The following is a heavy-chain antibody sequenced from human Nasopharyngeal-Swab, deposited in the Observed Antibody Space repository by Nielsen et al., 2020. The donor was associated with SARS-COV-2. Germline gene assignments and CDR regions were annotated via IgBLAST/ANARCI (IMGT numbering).Heavy chain of an antibody. CDR1: GFTFSSYG. CDR2: ISYDGSNK. CDR3: AKAWLPTY. J-gene: IGHJ4*02. V-gene: IGHV3-30*18. Sequence: GESLKISCAASGFTFSSYGMHWVRQAPGKGLEWVAVISYDGSNKYYADSVKGRFTISRDNSKNTLYLQMNSLRAEDTAVYYCAKAWLPTYWGQGTLGTVSS. D-gene: IGHD5-24*01.